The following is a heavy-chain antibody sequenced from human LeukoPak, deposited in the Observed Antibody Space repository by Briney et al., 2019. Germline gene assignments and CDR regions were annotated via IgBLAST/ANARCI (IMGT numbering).Heavy chain of an antibody. CDR3: ARGSRSFDWLRSYFDF. J-gene: IGHJ4*02. V-gene: IGHV1-69-2*01. CDR2: VDPEDTET. Sequence: APEKISCKASGYTFTDYYIHWVQQAPGKGLEWPGRVDPEDTETIYARKFQGRVTITADTSTDTAYLDLTSVRSEDTAVYYCARGSRSFDWLRSYFDFWGQGTLVTVSS. D-gene: IGHD3-9*01. CDR1: GYTFTDYY.